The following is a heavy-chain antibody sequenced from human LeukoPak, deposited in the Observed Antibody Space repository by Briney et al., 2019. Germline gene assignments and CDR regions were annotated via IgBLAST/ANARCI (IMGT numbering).Heavy chain of an antibody. Sequence: GGSLRLSCVASGFTVSGSYLSWVRQAPGKELEWVSVIYRDGETYYAGSVKGRFTISRDNSKNTMYLQMNSLRAEDTAVYYCARDADYGGDSLGYFDYWGQGTLVTVSS. CDR1: GFTVSGSY. J-gene: IGHJ4*02. D-gene: IGHD4-23*01. V-gene: IGHV3-53*01. CDR2: IYRDGET. CDR3: ARDADYGGDSLGYFDY.